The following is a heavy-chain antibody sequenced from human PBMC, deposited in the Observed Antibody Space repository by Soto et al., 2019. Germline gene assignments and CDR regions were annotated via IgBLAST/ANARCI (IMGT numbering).Heavy chain of an antibody. CDR2: ISSSGSTI. Sequence: GGSLRLSCAASGFTFSDYYMSWIRQAPGKWLEWVSYISSSGSTIYYADSVKGRFTISRDNAKNSLYLQMNSLRAEDTAVYYCARTRSPYQLLGEVDYWGQGTLVTVSS. CDR1: GFTFSDYY. CDR3: ARTRSPYQLLGEVDY. D-gene: IGHD2-2*01. J-gene: IGHJ4*02. V-gene: IGHV3-11*01.